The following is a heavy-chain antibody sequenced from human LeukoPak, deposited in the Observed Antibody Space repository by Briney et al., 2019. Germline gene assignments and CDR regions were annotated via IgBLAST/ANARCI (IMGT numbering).Heavy chain of an antibody. CDR2: ISNSGGYT. CDR1: GFTFYNSA. CDR3: TKDWSIGS. V-gene: IGHV3-23*01. J-gene: IGHJ4*02. D-gene: IGHD1-26*01. Sequence: GGSLRLSCAASGFTFYNSAMNWVRQAPGKGLEWVAAISNSGGYTNHADTVKGRFTISRDNSKNTLYLQMNSQRADDTAVYFCTKDWSIGSWGQGILVTVTS.